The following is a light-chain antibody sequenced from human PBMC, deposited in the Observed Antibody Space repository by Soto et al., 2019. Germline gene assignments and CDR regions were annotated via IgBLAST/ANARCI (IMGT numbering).Light chain of an antibody. J-gene: IGLJ1*01. CDR2: EVR. CDR3: SLYTSDNTYV. CDR1: SIAFVSYNR. Sequence: QSALTQPPSVSGSPGKPVTIPSPGPSIAFVSYNRVSWYQQSPGSAPKLLIYEVRNRPSGVPDRFSGSKSGNTASLTISGLQTADEANYFCSLYTSDNTYVFGAGTKLTVL. V-gene: IGLV2-18*01.